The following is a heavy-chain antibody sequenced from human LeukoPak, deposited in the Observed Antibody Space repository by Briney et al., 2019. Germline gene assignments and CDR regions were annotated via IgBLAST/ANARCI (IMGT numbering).Heavy chain of an antibody. CDR2: ISGSGGGT. V-gene: IGHV3-23*01. CDR1: GFTFSSYA. CDR3: AYDGHCSSTSCYNNWFDP. D-gene: IGHD2-2*01. Sequence: GRSLRLSCAASGFTFSSYAMSWVRQAPGKGLEWVSAISGSGGGTYYADSVKGRFTISRDNSKNTLYLQMNSLRAEDTAVYYCAYDGHCSSTSCYNNWFDPWGQGTLVTVSS. J-gene: IGHJ5*02.